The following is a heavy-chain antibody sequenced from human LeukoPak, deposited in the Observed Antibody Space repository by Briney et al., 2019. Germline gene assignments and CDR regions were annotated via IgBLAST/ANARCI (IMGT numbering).Heavy chain of an antibody. J-gene: IGHJ6*02. Sequence: SVKVSCKASGFTFTSSAVQWVRQARGQRLEWIGWIVVGSGNTNYAQKFQERVTITRDISTSTAYMELSSLRSEDAAVYYCAADQAEYCDGDCYNVWGQGTTVTVSS. V-gene: IGHV1-58*01. CDR3: AADQAEYCDGDCYNV. CDR2: IVVGSGNT. D-gene: IGHD2-21*02. CDR1: GFTFTSSA.